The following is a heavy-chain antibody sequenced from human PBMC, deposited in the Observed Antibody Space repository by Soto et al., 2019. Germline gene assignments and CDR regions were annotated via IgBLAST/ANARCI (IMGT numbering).Heavy chain of an antibody. J-gene: IGHJ4*02. CDR2: IFPSLGA. D-gene: IGHD3-10*01. V-gene: IGHV4-59*01. Sequence: SATLSLTCHVSGGSTTSDYWSWLRQTPGKGLVWLGYIFPSLGAKYNPSLGSRGTISLDTSKNQLPLSLRSITAADTAIYFCVRELNGSGDYWTQGTMVTVAS. CDR3: VRELNGSGDY. CDR1: GGSTTSDY.